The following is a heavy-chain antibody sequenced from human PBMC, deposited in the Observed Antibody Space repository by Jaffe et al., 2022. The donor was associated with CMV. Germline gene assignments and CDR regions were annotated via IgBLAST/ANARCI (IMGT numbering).Heavy chain of an antibody. V-gene: IGHV3-23*01. CDR2: ISGSGGST. Sequence: EVQLLESGGGLVQPGGSLRLSCAASGFTFSSYAMSWVRQAPGKGLEWVSAISGSGGSTYYADSVKGRFTISRDNSKNTLYLQMNSLRAEDTAVYYCAKALTDFWSGYDAFDIWGQGTMVTVSS. J-gene: IGHJ3*02. D-gene: IGHD3-3*01. CDR3: AKALTDFWSGYDAFDI. CDR1: GFTFSSYA.